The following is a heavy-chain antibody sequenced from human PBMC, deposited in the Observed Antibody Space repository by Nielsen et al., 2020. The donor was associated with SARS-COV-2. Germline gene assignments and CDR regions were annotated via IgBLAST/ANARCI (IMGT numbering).Heavy chain of an antibody. CDR3: ARNKRSGSSLDY. V-gene: IGHV4-61*01. CDR1: RGSVSSGSYY. D-gene: IGHD3-3*01. J-gene: IGHJ4*02. Sequence: SETLSLTCTVSRGSVSSGSYYWTWIRQPPGKGLEWIGYIYFSGGTNYNHNLKSRVTMSVDTSTNQFSLKLTSVTAADTAVYYCARNKRSGSSLDYWGQGTLVTASS. CDR2: IYFSGGT.